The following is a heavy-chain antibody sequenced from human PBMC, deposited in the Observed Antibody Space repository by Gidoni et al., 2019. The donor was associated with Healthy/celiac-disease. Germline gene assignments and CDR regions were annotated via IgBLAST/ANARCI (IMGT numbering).Heavy chain of an antibody. Sequence: QVQLQQGGAGLGKPSETLSLTRDVYGGCFRGDYWSGIRRPPGKGLEWSGEINHSGSTNYNPSLTRRVTISVDTSKHQFSLPLSSVTAADTAVYYCASVGLDSQNSYASGSSDYWGQGTLVTVSS. D-gene: IGHD3-22*01. J-gene: IGHJ4*02. CDR3: ASVGLDSQNSYASGSSDY. CDR1: GGCFRGDY. CDR2: INHSGST. V-gene: IGHV4-34*01.